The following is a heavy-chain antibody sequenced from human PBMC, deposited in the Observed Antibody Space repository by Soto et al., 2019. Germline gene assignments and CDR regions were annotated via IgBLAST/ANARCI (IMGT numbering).Heavy chain of an antibody. D-gene: IGHD3-10*01. CDR2: INAGNGYT. CDR3: ATGIIYRPLDY. CDR1: GYTFTSYA. Sequence: ASVEVSCKASGYTFTSYAMHWVRQAPGQRLEWMGWINAGNGYTKYSQKFQGRVTITRDTSASTAYMELSSLRSEDTAVYYCATGIIYRPLDYWGQGTLVTVSS. V-gene: IGHV1-3*01. J-gene: IGHJ4*02.